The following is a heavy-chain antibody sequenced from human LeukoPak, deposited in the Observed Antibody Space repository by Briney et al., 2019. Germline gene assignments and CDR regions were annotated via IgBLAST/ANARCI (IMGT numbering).Heavy chain of an antibody. D-gene: IGHD6-13*01. CDR3: ARDPGYSSSFDY. Sequence: ASVKVSCKASGYTFTGYYMHWVRQAPGQGLEWMGWINPNSGGTDYAQKFQGRVTMTRDTSISTACMELSRLRSDDTAVYYCARDPGYSSSFDYWGQGTLVTVSS. V-gene: IGHV1-2*02. CDR2: INPNSGGT. CDR1: GYTFTGYY. J-gene: IGHJ4*02.